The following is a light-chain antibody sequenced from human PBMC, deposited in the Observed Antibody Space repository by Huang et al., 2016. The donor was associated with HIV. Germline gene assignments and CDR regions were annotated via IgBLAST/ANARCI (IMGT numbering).Light chain of an antibody. CDR2: DAS. J-gene: IGKJ3*01. CDR3: QQRSNWPKIT. CDR1: RSVRRY. Sequence: EIVLTQSPATLSLSPGERATLSCRASRSVRRYLAWYQQKPGQAPRLLIYDASNRATCIPARFSGSGSGTDFTLTISSLEPEDFAVYYCQQRSNWPKITFGPGTKVDIK. V-gene: IGKV3-11*01.